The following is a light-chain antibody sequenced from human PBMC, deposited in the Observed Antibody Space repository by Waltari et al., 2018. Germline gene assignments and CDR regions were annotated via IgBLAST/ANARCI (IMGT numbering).Light chain of an antibody. CDR2: EGS. CDR3: CSYALRSVV. CDR1: SSDFGTYNL. V-gene: IGLV2-23*01. J-gene: IGLJ2*01. Sequence: QSALTQPASVSGSPGQSITISCTGSSSDFGTYNLVSWYQQYPGKAPKVMIYEGSKRPSGVSSRFSASTSGNTASLTISVLQAEDEADYYCCSYALRSVVFGGGTKVTVL.